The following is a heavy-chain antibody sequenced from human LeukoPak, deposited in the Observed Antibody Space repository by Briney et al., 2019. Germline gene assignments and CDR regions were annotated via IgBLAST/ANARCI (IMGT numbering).Heavy chain of an antibody. J-gene: IGHJ4*02. CDR2: IYASGST. Sequence: SETLSLTCTVSGGSLSNYYWSWVRQPAGRGLEWIGRIYASGSTNYNPSLTSRVTMSVDTSNNQFSLNLSSVTAADTAVYYCARTSARGAQFDYWGQGTLVTVSS. D-gene: IGHD3-10*01. V-gene: IGHV4-4*07. CDR3: ARTSARGAQFDY. CDR1: GGSLSNYY.